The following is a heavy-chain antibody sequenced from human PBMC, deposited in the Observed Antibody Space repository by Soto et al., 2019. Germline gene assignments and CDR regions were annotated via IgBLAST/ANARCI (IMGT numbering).Heavy chain of an antibody. V-gene: IGHV3-48*01. J-gene: IGHJ4*02. CDR2: IAGGGVPT. D-gene: IGHD2-2*01. CDR1: GFTFSAYS. Sequence: EVQLVESGGGLVRSGESLRLSCVASGFTFSAYSMNWVRQTPGGGLEWIAHIAGGGVPTYYAASVKGRFTISRDKGKNSLYLQMNTLKGVDSGIYYCTRASSYAFDYWGQGALVTVSS. CDR3: TRASSYAFDY.